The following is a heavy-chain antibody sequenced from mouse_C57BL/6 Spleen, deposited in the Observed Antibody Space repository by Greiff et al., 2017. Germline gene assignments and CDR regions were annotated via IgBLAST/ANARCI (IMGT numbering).Heavy chain of an antibody. Sequence: QVQLQQSGAELVKPGASVKMSCKASGYTFTSYWITWVKQRPGQGLEWIGDIYPGSGSTNYNEKFKSKATLTVDTSSSTAYMQLSSLTSEDSAVYYCAREDYGSSYYFDYWGQGTTLAVSS. CDR1: GYTFTSYW. CDR3: AREDYGSSYYFDY. D-gene: IGHD1-1*01. CDR2: IYPGSGST. J-gene: IGHJ2*01. V-gene: IGHV1-55*01.